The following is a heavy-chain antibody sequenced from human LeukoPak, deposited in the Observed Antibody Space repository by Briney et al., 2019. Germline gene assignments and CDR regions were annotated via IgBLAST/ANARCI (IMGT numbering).Heavy chain of an antibody. Sequence: PGGSLRLSCAASEFIFSSYSMNWVRQAPGKGLEWISYIGPSGSNIFYADSVKGRFTISRDNAKNSLYLQMHSLRAEDTAVYYCVRDHLWGFDYWGQGTLVTVSS. CDR3: VRDHLWGFDY. CDR2: IGPSGSNI. D-gene: IGHD7-27*01. J-gene: IGHJ4*02. CDR1: EFIFSSYS. V-gene: IGHV3-48*01.